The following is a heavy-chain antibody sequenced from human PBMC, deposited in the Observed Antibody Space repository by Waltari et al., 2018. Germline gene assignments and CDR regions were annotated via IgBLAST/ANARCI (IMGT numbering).Heavy chain of an antibody. J-gene: IGHJ5*02. CDR3: ASAGRLLWFGELFGWFDP. D-gene: IGHD3-10*01. V-gene: IGHV4-39*07. CDR2: IYYSGGT. Sequence: QLQLQESGPGLVKPSETLSLTCTVSGGSISSSSYYWGWIRQPPGKGLEWIGSIYYSGGTYYNPSLKSRVTISVDTSKNQFSLKLSSVTAADTAVYYCASAGRLLWFGELFGWFDPWGQGTLVTVSS. CDR1: GGSISSSSYY.